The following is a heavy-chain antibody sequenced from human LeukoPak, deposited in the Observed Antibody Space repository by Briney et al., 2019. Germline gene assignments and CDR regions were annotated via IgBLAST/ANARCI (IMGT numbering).Heavy chain of an antibody. Sequence: GGSLRLSCAASGFTFDNYVMAWFRQAPGKGLEWVSAISGSGGSTYYADSVKGRFTISRDNSESTLYLQMNSLRAEDTAVYYCAKGRFGAFDYWGQGTLVTVSS. CDR3: AKGRFGAFDY. J-gene: IGHJ4*02. CDR2: ISGSGGST. D-gene: IGHD3-10*01. CDR1: GFTFDNYV. V-gene: IGHV3-23*01.